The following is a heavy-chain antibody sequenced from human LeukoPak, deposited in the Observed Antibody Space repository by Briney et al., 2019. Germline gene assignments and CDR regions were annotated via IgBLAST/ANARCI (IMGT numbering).Heavy chain of an antibody. CDR1: GGSISSYY. V-gene: IGHV4-4*07. CDR2: IYSSGST. J-gene: IGHJ3*02. Sequence: SETLSLTCTVSGGSISSYYWSWIRQPAGKGLEWIGRIYSSGSTNYNPSLKSRVTMSVDTSKNQFSLKLSSVTAADTAVYYCAGSTVTTYQVAFDIWGQGTMVTVSS. CDR3: AGSTVTTYQVAFDI. D-gene: IGHD4-17*01.